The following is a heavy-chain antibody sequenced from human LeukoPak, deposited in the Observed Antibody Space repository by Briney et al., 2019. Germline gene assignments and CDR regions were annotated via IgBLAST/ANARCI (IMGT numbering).Heavy chain of an antibody. Sequence: GGSLRLSCAASGFTFSNAWMSWVRQAPGKGLEWVGRIKSKTDGGTTDYAAPVKGRFTISRDDSKNTLYLQMNSLKTEDTAVYYCTTEAGYCSGGSCYPFYYWGQGTLVTVSS. D-gene: IGHD2-15*01. CDR3: TTEAGYCSGGSCYPFYY. CDR2: IKSKTDGGTT. CDR1: GFTFSNAW. J-gene: IGHJ4*02. V-gene: IGHV3-15*01.